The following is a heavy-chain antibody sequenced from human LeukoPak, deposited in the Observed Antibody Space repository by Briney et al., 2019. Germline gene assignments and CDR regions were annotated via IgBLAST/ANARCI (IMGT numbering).Heavy chain of an antibody. J-gene: IGHJ4*02. CDR2: IVVGSGNT. CDR3: AKHGVDFWSASAN. D-gene: IGHD3-3*01. Sequence: GTSVKVSCKASGFTFTSSAVQWVRQARGQRLEWIGWIVVGSGNTNYAQKFQERVTITRDMSTSTAYMEMSSLRADDTAVYYCAKHGVDFWSASANWGQGSLVTVSS. V-gene: IGHV1-58*01. CDR1: GFTFTSSA.